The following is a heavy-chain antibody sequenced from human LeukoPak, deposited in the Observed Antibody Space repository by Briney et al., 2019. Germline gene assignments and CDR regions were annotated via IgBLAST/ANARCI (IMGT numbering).Heavy chain of an antibody. Sequence: PSETLSLTCTVSGGSISSYYWTWIRQPAGKGLEWIGRIYTSGSTNYNPSLKSRVTMSVDTSKNQFSLKLSSVTAADTAVYYCARVGGYGDRRPLDYWGQGTLVTVSS. J-gene: IGHJ4*02. V-gene: IGHV4-4*07. D-gene: IGHD4-17*01. CDR1: GGSISSYY. CDR3: ARVGGYGDRRPLDY. CDR2: IYTSGST.